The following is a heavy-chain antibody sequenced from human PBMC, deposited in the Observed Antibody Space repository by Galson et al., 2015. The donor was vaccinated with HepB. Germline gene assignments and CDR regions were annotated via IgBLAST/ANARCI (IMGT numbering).Heavy chain of an antibody. J-gene: IGHJ4*02. D-gene: IGHD6-19*01. CDR1: GFTFSSYA. Sequence: SLRLSCAASGFTFSSYAMHWVRPAPGKGLEWVAVISYDGSNKYYADSVKGQFTISRDNSKNTLYLQMNSLRAEDTAVYYCASEFDSSGWYDFDYWGQGTLVTVSS. V-gene: IGHV3-30-3*01. CDR3: ASEFDSSGWYDFDY. CDR2: ISYDGSNK.